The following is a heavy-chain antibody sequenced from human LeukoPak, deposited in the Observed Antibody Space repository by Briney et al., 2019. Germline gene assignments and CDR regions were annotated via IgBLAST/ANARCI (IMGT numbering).Heavy chain of an antibody. CDR1: GGSISSSNW. CDR3: ARAVTGDHLNWFDP. J-gene: IGHJ5*02. Sequence: SGTLSLTCAVSGGSISSSNWWSWVRQPPGKGLEWIGEIYHSGSTNYNPSLKGRVTISVDKSKNQFSLKLSSVTAADTAVYYCARAVTGDHLNWFDPWGQGTLVTVSS. D-gene: IGHD7-27*01. CDR2: IYHSGST. V-gene: IGHV4-4*02.